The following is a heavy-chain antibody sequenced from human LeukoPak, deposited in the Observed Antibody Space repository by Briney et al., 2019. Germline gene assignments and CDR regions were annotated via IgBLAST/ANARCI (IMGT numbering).Heavy chain of an antibody. CDR1: GFTFSNVW. CDR2: IKSKTDGGTT. D-gene: IGHD3-16*02. V-gene: IGHV3-15*01. Sequence: GGSLRLSCAASGFTFSNVWMSWVRQAPGKGLEWVGRIKSKTDGGTTDYAAPVKGRFTISRDDSKNTLYLQMNSLKTEDTAVYYCTTVTLYYDYVWGSYRYDYWGQGTLVTVSS. J-gene: IGHJ4*02. CDR3: TTVTLYYDYVWGSYRYDY.